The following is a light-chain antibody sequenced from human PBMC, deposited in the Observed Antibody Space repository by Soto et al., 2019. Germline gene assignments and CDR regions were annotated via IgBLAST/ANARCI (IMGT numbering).Light chain of an antibody. CDR3: QQYYSYSGT. J-gene: IGKJ1*01. Sequence: DIQMTQSPSTLSASVGDRVTITCRASQSISKWLAWHQQKPGRAPKLLIYDASSLGSGVPSRFSGSGSGTEFTLTISSLQHDDFATYFCQQYYSYSGTFGQGTKVEIK. CDR2: DAS. CDR1: QSISKW. V-gene: IGKV1-5*01.